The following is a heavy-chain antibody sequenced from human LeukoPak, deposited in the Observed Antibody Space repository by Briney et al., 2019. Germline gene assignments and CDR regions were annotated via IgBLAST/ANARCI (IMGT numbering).Heavy chain of an antibody. CDR3: VVPWGF. V-gene: IGHV3-30*09. CDR2: ISYDGSNK. Sequence: PGGSLRLSCAASGFTFSSYAMHWVRQAPGKGLEWVAVISYDGSNKYYADSVRGRFAISRDNAKNTLYLQMNSLRPEDTAVYYCVVPWGFWGRGTLVTVSS. CDR1: GFTFSSYA. J-gene: IGHJ4*02. D-gene: IGHD2-2*01.